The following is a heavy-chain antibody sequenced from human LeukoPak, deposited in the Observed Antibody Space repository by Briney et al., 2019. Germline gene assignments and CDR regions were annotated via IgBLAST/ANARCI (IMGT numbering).Heavy chain of an antibody. CDR1: GFTFSLSA. Sequence: GGSLRLSCAASGFTFSLSAMTWVRQPPGKGLGWVATVSNSGAAKYYADSVKGRFSISRDNANNTVSLEMRNLRTDDTAIYYCAKEAFRPALLDFWGQGSLVTVSS. CDR3: AKEAFRPALLDF. J-gene: IGHJ4*02. D-gene: IGHD2-21*01. CDR2: VSNSGAAK. V-gene: IGHV3-23*01.